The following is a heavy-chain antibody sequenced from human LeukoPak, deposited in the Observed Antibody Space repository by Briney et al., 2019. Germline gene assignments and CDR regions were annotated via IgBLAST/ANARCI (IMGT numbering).Heavy chain of an antibody. J-gene: IGHJ4*02. CDR1: GFTFSSYG. CDR2: IWYDGSNK. V-gene: IGHV3-33*01. Sequence: GRSLRLSSAASGFTFSSYGMHWVRQAPGKGLEWVAVIWYDGSNKYYADSVKGRFTISRDNSKNTLYLQMNSLRAEDTAVYYCARESVEEDYFDYWGQGTLVTVSS. CDR3: ARESVEEDYFDY. D-gene: IGHD6-19*01.